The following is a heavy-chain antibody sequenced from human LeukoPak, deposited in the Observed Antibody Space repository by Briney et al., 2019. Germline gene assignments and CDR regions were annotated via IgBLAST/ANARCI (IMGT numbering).Heavy chain of an antibody. V-gene: IGHV3-23*01. CDR3: AKDRITIFGVVMDQ. CDR1: GFTFSRYA. CDR2: ISGPGDHT. D-gene: IGHD3-3*01. J-gene: IGHJ4*02. Sequence: PGGSLRLSCAASGFTFSRYAMTWVRQTPGKGLEWVSSISGPGDHTYYADSVKGRFTISRGNSENALYLQMNSLRADDTAVYYCAKDRITIFGVVMDQWGQGTLVTVSS.